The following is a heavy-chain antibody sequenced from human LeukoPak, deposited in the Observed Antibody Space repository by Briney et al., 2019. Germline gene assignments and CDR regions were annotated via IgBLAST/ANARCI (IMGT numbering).Heavy chain of an antibody. Sequence: PSQTLSLTCTVSGGSISSGGYYWSWIRQHPGKGLEWIGYIYYSGSTYYNPSLKSRVTISKDTSKTQFSLRLSSVTAADTAVYYCARARLDSSGRFDYWGQGTLVTVSS. J-gene: IGHJ4*02. D-gene: IGHD3-22*01. CDR1: GGSISSGGYY. V-gene: IGHV4-31*03. CDR2: IYYSGST. CDR3: ARARLDSSGRFDY.